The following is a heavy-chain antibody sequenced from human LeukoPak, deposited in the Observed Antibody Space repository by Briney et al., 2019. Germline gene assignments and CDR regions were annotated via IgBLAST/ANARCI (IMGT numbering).Heavy chain of an antibody. Sequence: PSETLSLTCAVSGDSITSRNWWSWVRQPPGRGLEWIGEIYHSGNANYNPSLKGRVTVSVDKSMNQFSLNLNSVTAADTAVYYCARGPSPYCGGDCYSHAFDIWGQGTMVTVSS. CDR3: ARGPSPYCGGDCYSHAFDI. CDR1: GDSITSRNW. J-gene: IGHJ3*02. D-gene: IGHD2-21*02. V-gene: IGHV4-4*02. CDR2: IYHSGNA.